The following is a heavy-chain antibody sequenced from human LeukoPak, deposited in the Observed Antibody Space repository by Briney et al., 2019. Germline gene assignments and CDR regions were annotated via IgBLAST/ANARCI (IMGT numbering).Heavy chain of an antibody. D-gene: IGHD3-22*01. Sequence: SQTLSLTCTVSGGSISSGGYYWSWIRQHPGKGLEWIGYIYYSGSTYYNPSLKSRVTISVDTSKNQFSLKLSSVTAADTAVYYCARGRDSYDSSGYSEYFQHWGQGTLVTVSS. V-gene: IGHV4-31*03. CDR2: IYYSGST. CDR3: ARGRDSYDSSGYSEYFQH. J-gene: IGHJ1*01. CDR1: GGSISSGGYY.